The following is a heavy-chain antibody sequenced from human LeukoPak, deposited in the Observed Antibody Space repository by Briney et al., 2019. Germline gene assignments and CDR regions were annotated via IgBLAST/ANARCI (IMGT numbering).Heavy chain of an antibody. CDR3: ARGSSGYYYVNFDY. CDR2: IIPIFGAA. Sequence: SVKVSCKASGGTFSSYAISWVRQAPGQGLEWMGGIIPIFGAANYAQKFQGRVTITADESTSTAYMELSSLRSEDTAVYYCARGSSGYYYVNFDYWGQGTLVTVSS. CDR1: GGTFSSYA. D-gene: IGHD3-22*01. V-gene: IGHV1-69*13. J-gene: IGHJ4*02.